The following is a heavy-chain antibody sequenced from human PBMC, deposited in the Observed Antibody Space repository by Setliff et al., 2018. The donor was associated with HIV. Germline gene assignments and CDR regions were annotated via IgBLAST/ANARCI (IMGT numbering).Heavy chain of an antibody. V-gene: IGHV1-2*02. J-gene: IGHJ4*02. CDR3: ARDLRNSNTLFGVLNFVFDL. Sequence: ASVKVSCKASGYTLSSHYIHWVRQAPGHRPVWVGWINPQTGGTNFAQRFQGRITMTSDTSVNTVFIELSRLKSDDTALYYCARDLRNSNTLFGVLNFVFDLWGQGTLVTV. CDR1: GYTLSSHY. D-gene: IGHD3-3*01. CDR2: INPQTGGT.